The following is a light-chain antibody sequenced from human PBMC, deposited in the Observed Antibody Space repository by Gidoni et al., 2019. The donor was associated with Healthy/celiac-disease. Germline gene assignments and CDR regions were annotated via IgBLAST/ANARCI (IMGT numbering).Light chain of an antibody. CDR2: GAS. V-gene: IGKV3-20*01. CDR3: QQYGSSLLT. J-gene: IGKJ4*01. Sequence: EIVLTQSPGTLSLSPGERATLSCMASQSVSSSYLAWYQQKPGQAPRLLLYGASSRATGIPDRFSGSGSGTDFTLTISRLEPEDFAVYYCQQYGSSLLTFGGGTKVEIK. CDR1: QSVSSSY.